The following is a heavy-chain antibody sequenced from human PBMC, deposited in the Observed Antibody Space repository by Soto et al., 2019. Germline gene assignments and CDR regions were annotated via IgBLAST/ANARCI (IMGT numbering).Heavy chain of an antibody. D-gene: IGHD6-13*01. Sequence: QVQLVQSGAEVKEPGSSVKVSCKASGGIFDDFIMTWVRQTPGQGLEWMGGIVPMFGTATYAEKFKGRVTMSATGSTSTASMELPSLRSDGTAVDYCARNGTDSRALSQYSGMDVWGQGTTVTVS. CDR2: IVPMFGTA. V-gene: IGHV1-69*01. J-gene: IGHJ6*02. CDR1: GGIFDDFI. CDR3: ARNGTDSRALSQYSGMDV.